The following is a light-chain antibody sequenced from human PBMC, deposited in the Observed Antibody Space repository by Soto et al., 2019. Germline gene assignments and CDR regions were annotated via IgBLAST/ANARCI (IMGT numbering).Light chain of an antibody. J-gene: IGLJ2*01. CDR1: NIGSKS. CDR2: DDS. Sequence: SYELTQPPSVSVAPGQTARITCGGNNIGSKSVHWYQQKPGQAPVLVVYDDSERPSGIPERFSGSNSGNTATLTISRVEAGDEADYYCQVWDSSRSRGVFGGGTKLTVL. CDR3: QVWDSSRSRGV. V-gene: IGLV3-21*02.